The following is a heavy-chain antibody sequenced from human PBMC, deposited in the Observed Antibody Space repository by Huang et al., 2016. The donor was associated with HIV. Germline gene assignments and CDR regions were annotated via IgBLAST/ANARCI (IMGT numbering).Heavy chain of an antibody. CDR1: GGTFISYA. D-gene: IGHD5-12*01. CDR3: AREAACSGSDYISRFDY. V-gene: IGHV1-69*01. Sequence: QVHMVQSGAEVKKPGSSVKMSCRASGGTFISYAITWVRPAPGQGLEWFELIIPIYRTANYAQKFQGRFTITAVESTNTVFMEIRSLRSADTAVYYCAREAACSGSDYISRFDYWGQGSPVTVSS. J-gene: IGHJ4*02. CDR2: IIPIYRTA.